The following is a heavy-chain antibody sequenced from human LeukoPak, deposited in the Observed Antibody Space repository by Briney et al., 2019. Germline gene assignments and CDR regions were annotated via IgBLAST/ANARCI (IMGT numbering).Heavy chain of an antibody. CDR3: VLAVDY. CDR2: ISSTSSTI. V-gene: IGHV3-48*04. Sequence: GGFLRLSCAVSGFTFSSYNIHWVRQAPGKGLEWISYISSTSSTIYYADSVKGRLTIPRDNAKNLLYLQMNSLRAEDTAVYYCVLAVDYWGRGTRVTVSS. CDR1: GFTFSSYN. J-gene: IGHJ4*02. D-gene: IGHD2-15*01.